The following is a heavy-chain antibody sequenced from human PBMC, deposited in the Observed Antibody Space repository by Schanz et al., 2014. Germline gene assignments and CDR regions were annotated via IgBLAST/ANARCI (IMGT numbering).Heavy chain of an antibody. Sequence: QVQLLQSGAEVKKPGASVKVSCKASGYTFTGYYMHWVRQAPGQGLEWMGRINPNSGGTNYAQKFQGSVTMTRDTSISTAYMALSSLRSDDTAVYYCARELRLEYHFDYWGQGTQVTVSS. D-gene: IGHD4-17*01. CDR3: ARELRLEYHFDY. J-gene: IGHJ4*02. CDR2: INPNSGGT. V-gene: IGHV1-2*02. CDR1: GYTFTGYY.